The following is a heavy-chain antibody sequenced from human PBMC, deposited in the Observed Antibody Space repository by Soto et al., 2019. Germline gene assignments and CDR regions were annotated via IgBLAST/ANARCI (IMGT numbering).Heavy chain of an antibody. CDR2: ISGSGGST. CDR3: AESGDYFRDGYFDY. CDR1: GFTFSSYA. V-gene: IGHV3-23*01. Sequence: PGGSLRLSCAASGFTFSSYAMSWVRQAPGKGLEWVSAISGSGGSTYYADSVKGRFTISRDNSKNTLYLQMNSLRAEDTAVYYCAESGDYFRDGYFDYWGQGTLVTVSS. D-gene: IGHD3-10*02. J-gene: IGHJ4*02.